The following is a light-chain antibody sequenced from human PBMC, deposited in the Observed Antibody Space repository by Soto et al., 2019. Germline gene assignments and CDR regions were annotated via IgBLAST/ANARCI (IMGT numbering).Light chain of an antibody. CDR3: AAWDDRLSDLL. CDR2: SNY. J-gene: IGLJ2*01. CDR1: NSNIGSNP. V-gene: IGLV1-44*01. Sequence: QSALTQPPSASGTPGQRVTISCSGSNSNIGSNPVHWYQQFPGTAPKVLIYSNYQRPSGVPDRFSGPKSGTSASLAISGLQSEDEADYYCAAWDDRLSDLLFGGGTKVTVL.